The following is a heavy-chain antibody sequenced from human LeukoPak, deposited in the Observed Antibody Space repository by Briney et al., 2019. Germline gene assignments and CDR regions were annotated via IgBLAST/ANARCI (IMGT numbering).Heavy chain of an antibody. V-gene: IGHV3-7*03. Sequence: PGGSLRLSCAASGCTFSSYWMSWVRQAPGKGLEWVANIKQDGSEKYYVDSVKGRFTISRDNAKNSLYLQMNSLRAEDTAVYYCARALWFGEFFDYWGQGTLVTVSS. D-gene: IGHD3-10*01. CDR3: ARALWFGEFFDY. CDR1: GCTFSSYW. CDR2: IKQDGSEK. J-gene: IGHJ4*02.